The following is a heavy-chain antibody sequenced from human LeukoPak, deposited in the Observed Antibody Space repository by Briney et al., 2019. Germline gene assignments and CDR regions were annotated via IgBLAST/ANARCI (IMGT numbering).Heavy chain of an antibody. CDR2: IRYDINTK. D-gene: IGHD3-3*01. Sequence: PGGSLRLSCAASGFTFSSCGMHWVRQAPGKGLEWVAFIRYDINTKSYAESMRGRFTISRDNSNNTLYLEMNSLRPEDTAVYYCVKEASWSGYYITYYFDNWGQGTLVTVSS. CDR3: VKEASWSGYYITYYFDN. V-gene: IGHV3-30*02. CDR1: GFTFSSCG. J-gene: IGHJ4*02.